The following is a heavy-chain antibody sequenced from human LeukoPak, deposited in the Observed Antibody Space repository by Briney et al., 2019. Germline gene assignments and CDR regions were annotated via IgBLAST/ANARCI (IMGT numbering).Heavy chain of an antibody. V-gene: IGHV4-59*01. CDR1: GGSISSYY. D-gene: IGHD6-19*01. CDR2: IYYSGST. Sequence: SETLSLTCTVSGGSISSYYWSWIRQPPGKGLEWIGYIYYSGSTNYNPSLKSRVTISVDTSKNQFSLKLSSVTAAETAVYYCARDQAGPYSSGWHYFDYWGQGTLVTVSS. J-gene: IGHJ4*02. CDR3: ARDQAGPYSSGWHYFDY.